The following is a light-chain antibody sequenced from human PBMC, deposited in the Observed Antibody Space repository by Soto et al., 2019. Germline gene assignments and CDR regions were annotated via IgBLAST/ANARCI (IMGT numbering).Light chain of an antibody. J-gene: IGLJ1*01. CDR3: SSYTSSSTPG. CDR1: SSDVGGYNY. Sequence: QLVLTQPASVSGSPGQSITISCTGTSSDVGGYNYVSWYQQHPGKAPKLMIYEVSNRPSGVSNRFSGSKSGNTASLTISGLQAEDEADYYCSSYTSSSTPGFGTGTKLTVL. CDR2: EVS. V-gene: IGLV2-14*01.